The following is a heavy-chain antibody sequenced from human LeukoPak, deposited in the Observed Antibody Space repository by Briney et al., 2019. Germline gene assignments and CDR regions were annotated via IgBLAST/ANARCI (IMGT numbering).Heavy chain of an antibody. V-gene: IGHV3-30*02. J-gene: IGHJ4*02. D-gene: IGHD5-12*01. CDR2: IRYDGSNK. Sequence: GGSLRLSCAASGFTFSSYGMHWVRQAPGKGLEWVAFIRYDGSNKYYADSVKGRFTISRDNSKNTLYLQMNSLRAEDTAVYYCAKDPSRSGYSGYDGDWGQGTLVTVSS. CDR3: AKDPSRSGYSGYDGD. CDR1: GFTFSSYG.